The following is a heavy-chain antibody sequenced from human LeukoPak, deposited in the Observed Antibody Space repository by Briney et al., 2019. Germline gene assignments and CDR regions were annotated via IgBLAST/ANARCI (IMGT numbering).Heavy chain of an antibody. J-gene: IGHJ4*02. V-gene: IGHV1-2*02. CDR3: ARSNDFWSGYYPNYYFDY. CDR2: INPNSGGT. D-gene: IGHD3-3*01. Sequence: ASVKVSCKASGYTFTGYYMHWVRQAPGQGLEWMGWINPNSGGTNYAQKFRGRVTMTRDTSISTAYMELSRLRSDDTAVYYCARSNDFWSGYYPNYYFDYWGQGTLVTVSS. CDR1: GYTFTGYY.